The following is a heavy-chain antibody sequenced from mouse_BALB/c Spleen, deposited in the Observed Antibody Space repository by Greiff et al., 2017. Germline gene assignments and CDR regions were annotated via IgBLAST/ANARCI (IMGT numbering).Heavy chain of an antibody. CDR2: IDPANGNT. J-gene: IGHJ3*01. CDR3: AETGFAY. Sequence: VHVKQSGAELVKPGASVKLSCTASGFNIKDTYMHWVKQRPEQGLEWIGRIDPANGNTKYDPKFQGKATITADTSSNTAYLQLSSLTSEDTAVYYCAETGFAYWGQGTLVTVSA. CDR1: GFNIKDTY. V-gene: IGHV14-3*02. D-gene: IGHD4-1*01.